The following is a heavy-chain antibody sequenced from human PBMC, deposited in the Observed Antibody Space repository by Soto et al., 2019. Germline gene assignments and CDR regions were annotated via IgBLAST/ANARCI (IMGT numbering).Heavy chain of an antibody. Sequence: QITLKESGPTLVKPTQTLTLTCTFSGFSLTTRGVGVGWIRQPPGKALECLALIYWDDDKRYSPSLQSRLSIPKDTSKNQLVLTMTNVDPVDTATYYCAHIPNYYQYDWFDPWGQGTLVSVSS. J-gene: IGHJ5*02. V-gene: IGHV2-5*02. CDR2: IYWDDDK. CDR3: AHIPNYYQYDWFDP. D-gene: IGHD3-16*01. CDR1: GFSLTTRGVG.